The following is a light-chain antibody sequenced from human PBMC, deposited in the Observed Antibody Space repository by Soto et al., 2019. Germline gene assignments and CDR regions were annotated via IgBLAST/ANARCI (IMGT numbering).Light chain of an antibody. V-gene: IGKV3-20*01. CDR2: GAS. J-gene: IGKJ2*01. CDR1: QSVNLN. Sequence: EIMMTQSPGTLSVSPGEGATLSCTASQSVNLNLAWYQQKPGQAPRLLIYGASRRATDIPDRFSGSGSGTDFTLTISRLEPEDFAVYYCQIYGSSSYTFGQGTKLEIK. CDR3: QIYGSSSYT.